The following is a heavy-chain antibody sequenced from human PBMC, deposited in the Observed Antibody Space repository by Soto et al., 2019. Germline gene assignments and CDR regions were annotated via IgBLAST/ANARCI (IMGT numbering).Heavy chain of an antibody. CDR3: ARVYYDSSGYYYDY. D-gene: IGHD3-22*01. CDR1: GGSISSGGYS. CDR2: IYHSGST. Sequence: SETLSLTCAVSGGSISSGGYSWSWIRQPPGKGLEWIGYIYHSGSTYYNPSLKSRVTISVDRSKNQFSLKLSSVTAADTAVYYCARVYYDSSGYYYDYWGQGTLVTVSS. J-gene: IGHJ4*02. V-gene: IGHV4-30-2*01.